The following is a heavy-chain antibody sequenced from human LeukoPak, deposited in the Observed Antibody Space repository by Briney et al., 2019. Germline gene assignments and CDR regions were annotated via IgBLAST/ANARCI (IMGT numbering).Heavy chain of an antibody. V-gene: IGHV3-23*01. J-gene: IGHJ4*02. CDR1: GFTFSTYA. CDR3: AKEGGKVVAGDY. Sequence: GGSLRLSCAASGFTFSTYAMYWVRQAPGKGLEWVSAISPDGRRTYYADSVKGRFTIPRDNSKNTLFLHLSSLRAEDTAVYYCAKEGGKVVAGDYWGQGTLVTVSS. CDR2: ISPDGRRT. D-gene: IGHD3-10*01.